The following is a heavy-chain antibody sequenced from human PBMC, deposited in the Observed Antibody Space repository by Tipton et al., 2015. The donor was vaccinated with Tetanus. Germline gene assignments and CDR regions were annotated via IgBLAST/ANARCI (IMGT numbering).Heavy chain of an antibody. D-gene: IGHD6-6*01. CDR2: TYYRSKSYN. V-gene: IGHV6-1*01. CDR3: ARYSSSSLGGGYYYSGMDV. Sequence: GLVKPSQTLSLTCAISGDSVSSNSAAWNWIRQSPSRGLEWLGRTYYRSKSYNDYAVSVKSRITINPDTSKNQFSLQLNSVTPEDTTVYYCARYSSSSLGGGYYYSGMDVWGQGTTVTVSS. J-gene: IGHJ6*02. CDR1: GDSVSSNSAA.